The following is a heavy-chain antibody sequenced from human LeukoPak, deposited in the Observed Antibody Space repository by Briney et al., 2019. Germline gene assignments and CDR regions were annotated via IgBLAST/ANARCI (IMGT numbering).Heavy chain of an antibody. CDR1: GYTFNTYY. CDR2: ISTNSGNT. V-gene: IGHV1-18*01. CDR3: ARARDYFDY. Sequence: GASVKVSCKVSGYTFNTYYITWVRQAPGQGLEWMGWISTNSGNTKYAQKVQGRVTMTTDTSTSTAYMELRSLRSDDTAVYYCARARDYFDYWGQGTLVTVSS. J-gene: IGHJ4*02.